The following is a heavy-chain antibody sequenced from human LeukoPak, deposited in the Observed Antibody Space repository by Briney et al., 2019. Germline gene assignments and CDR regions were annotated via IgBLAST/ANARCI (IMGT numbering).Heavy chain of an antibody. J-gene: IGHJ3*01. CDR3: AKDLYDFWSSTFYDAFDV. CDR1: GFTFSSYG. Sequence: PGGSLRLSCGVSGFTFSSYGMSWVRHAPGRGLEGGSSISGSGGSTYDADSVKGRFTISRDNSKNTLYLQMNSLRAEDTAVYYRAKDLYDFWSSTFYDAFDVWGQGTMVTVSS. CDR2: ISGSGGST. D-gene: IGHD3-3*01. V-gene: IGHV3-23*01.